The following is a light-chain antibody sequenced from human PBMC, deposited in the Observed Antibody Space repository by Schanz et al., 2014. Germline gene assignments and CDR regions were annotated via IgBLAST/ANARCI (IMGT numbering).Light chain of an antibody. CDR3: QQYNNWPPLT. CDR1: QSVSSN. J-gene: IGKJ4*01. Sequence: EVVLTQSPDTLSLSVGERATLSCRASQSVSSNLAWYQQKPGQAPRLLIYGASTRASGIPARFTGSGSGTEFTVTISSLQSEDFALYHCQQYNNWPPLTFGGGTMVGIK. V-gene: IGKV3-15*01. CDR2: GAS.